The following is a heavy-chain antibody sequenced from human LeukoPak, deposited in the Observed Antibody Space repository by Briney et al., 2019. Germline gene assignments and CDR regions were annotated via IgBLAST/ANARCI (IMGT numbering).Heavy chain of an antibody. CDR3: AKYWVDTVLAPFDY. Sequence: SGGSLRLSCAASGFTFSSYAMSWVRQAPGKGLEWVSGIIANGVNTYYADSVQGRFTISRDNSKNTLYLQMNSLRAEDTAVYYCAKYWVDTVLAPFDYWGQGTLVTVSS. CDR1: GFTFSSYA. V-gene: IGHV3-23*01. J-gene: IGHJ4*02. CDR2: IIANGVNT. D-gene: IGHD5-18*01.